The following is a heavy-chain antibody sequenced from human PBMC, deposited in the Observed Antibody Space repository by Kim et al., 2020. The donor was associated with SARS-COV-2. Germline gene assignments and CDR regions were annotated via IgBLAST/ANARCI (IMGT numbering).Heavy chain of an antibody. V-gene: IGHV1-2*02. J-gene: IGHJ4*02. CDR1: GYTFTGYY. D-gene: IGHD3-22*01. CDR3: ARVKDSSGYPLDY. CDR2: INPNSGGT. Sequence: ASVKVSCKASGYTFTGYYMHWVRQAPGQGLEWMGWINPNSGGTNYAQKFQGRVTMTRDTSISTAYMELSRLRSDDTAVYYCARVKDSSGYPLDYWGQGTLVTVSS.